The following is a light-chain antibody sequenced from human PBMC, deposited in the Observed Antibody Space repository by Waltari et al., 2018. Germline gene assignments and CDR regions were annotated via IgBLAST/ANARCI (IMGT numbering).Light chain of an antibody. CDR2: EVN. CDR3: SSQSPKNGVI. J-gene: IGLJ2*01. V-gene: IGLV2-14*01. Sequence: ALPHPASLSGSPGRSSPISCTGGTSAVGGAASGSWSTAPPGQPPRVIIYEVNKRPSGVSDRFSGSKSGNTASLTISGLQAEDEATFYCSSQSPKNGVIFGGGTKVTVL. CDR1: TSAVGGAAS.